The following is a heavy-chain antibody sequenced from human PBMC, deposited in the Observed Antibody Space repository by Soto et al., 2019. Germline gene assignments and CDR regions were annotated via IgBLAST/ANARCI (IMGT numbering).Heavy chain of an antibody. D-gene: IGHD3-10*01. Sequence: QVQLQESGPGLVKPSETLSLTCTVSGGSIDGRNCAWIRQPPGKGLEWLGYVYYDGGSSYNPSVTXXLXXSMDTSTSQFSLQLRSVTAADTAVYYCVRQGIGNLHGLVDVWGRGTTVTVSS. CDR3: VRQGIGNLHGLVDV. CDR1: GGSIDGRN. V-gene: IGHV4-59*08. CDR2: VYYDGGS. J-gene: IGHJ6*02.